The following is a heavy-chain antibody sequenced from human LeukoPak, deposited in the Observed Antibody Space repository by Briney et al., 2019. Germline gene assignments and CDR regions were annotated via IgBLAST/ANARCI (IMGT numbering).Heavy chain of an antibody. V-gene: IGHV4-59*01. D-gene: IGHD5-24*01. Sequence: SETLSLTCTVSGGSISSYYWSWIRQPPGKGLEWIGYIYYSGSTNYNPSLKSRVTISVDTSKNQFSLKLSSVTAADTAVYYCARLTDGYTLADYYYGMDVWGQGTTVTVSS. CDR1: GGSISSYY. CDR2: IYYSGST. J-gene: IGHJ6*02. CDR3: ARLTDGYTLADYYYGMDV.